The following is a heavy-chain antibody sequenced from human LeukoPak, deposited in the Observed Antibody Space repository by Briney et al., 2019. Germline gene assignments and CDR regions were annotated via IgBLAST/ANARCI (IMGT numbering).Heavy chain of an antibody. J-gene: IGHJ6*03. V-gene: IGHV3-11*04. D-gene: IGHD6-25*01. CDR1: GFTFSDYY. CDR3: ARHPAKLTYYYYMDV. Sequence: GGSLRLSCAASGFTFSDYYMSWIRQAPGKGLEWVSYISSSGSTIYYADSVKGRFTISRDNAKNSLYLQMNSLRAEDTAVYYCARHPAKLTYYYYMDVWGKGTRSPSP. CDR2: ISSSGSTI.